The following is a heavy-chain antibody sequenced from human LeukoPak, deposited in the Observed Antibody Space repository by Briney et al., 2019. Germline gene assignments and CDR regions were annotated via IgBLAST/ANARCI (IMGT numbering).Heavy chain of an antibody. V-gene: IGHV3-48*01. CDR3: VRNLAVAGTCFDS. Sequence: GGSLRLSCVASGFSFSSYSMNWVRQAPGKGLEWVSFIDSSRRTIFYADSVKGRFTISRDNAESSLYLQMDSLRVEDTAVYYCVRNLAVAGTCFDSWGQGTLVTVSS. D-gene: IGHD6-19*01. CDR2: IDSSRRTI. J-gene: IGHJ4*02. CDR1: GFSFSSYS.